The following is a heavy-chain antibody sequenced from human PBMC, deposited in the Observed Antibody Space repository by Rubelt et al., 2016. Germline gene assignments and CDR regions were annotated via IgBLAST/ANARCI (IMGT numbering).Heavy chain of an antibody. D-gene: IGHD1-26*01. CDR3: AKGGGGYPQDY. CDR1: GFNFLSFG. Sequence: QPQLEQSGAELKEPGASVKVSCKASGFNFLSFGITWLRKAPGQGLEWMGGISVENGRTDYAERFQGRVTLTTDTSTTSAYMELKNLRPDDTAVYFCAKGGGGYPQDYWGQGTLVTVSS. J-gene: IGHJ4*02. CDR2: ISVENGRT. V-gene: IGHV1-18*01.